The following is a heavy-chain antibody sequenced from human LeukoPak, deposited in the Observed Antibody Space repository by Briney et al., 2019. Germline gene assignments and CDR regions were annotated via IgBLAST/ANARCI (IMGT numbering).Heavy chain of an antibody. V-gene: IGHV4-34*01. Sequence: SETLSLTCAVYGGSFSGHYWSWIRQPPGKGLEWIGEINHSGSTNYNPSLKSRVTILVDTSKNQFSLKLSSVTAADTAVYYCAREVQHYAGSVYDHDAFDIWGQGTMVTVSS. J-gene: IGHJ3*02. D-gene: IGHD3-22*01. CDR1: GGSFSGHY. CDR2: INHSGST. CDR3: AREVQHYAGSVYDHDAFDI.